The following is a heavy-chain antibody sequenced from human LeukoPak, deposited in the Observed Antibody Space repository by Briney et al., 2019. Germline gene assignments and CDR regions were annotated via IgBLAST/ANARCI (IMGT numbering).Heavy chain of an antibody. CDR1: GGSISSYY. CDR2: IYYSGST. V-gene: IGHV4-59*01. CDR3: ARGFNPYYYGSGSYYPFDY. Sequence: SETLSLTCTVSGGSISSYYWSWIRQPPGKGLGWIGYIYYSGSTNYNPSLKSRVTISVDTSKNQFSLKLSSVTAADTAVYYCARGFNPYYYGSGSYYPFDYWGRGTLVTVSS. D-gene: IGHD3-10*01. J-gene: IGHJ4*02.